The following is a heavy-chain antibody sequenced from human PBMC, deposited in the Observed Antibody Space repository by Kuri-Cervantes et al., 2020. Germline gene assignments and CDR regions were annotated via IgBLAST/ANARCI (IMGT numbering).Heavy chain of an antibody. J-gene: IGHJ6*03. V-gene: IGHV1-18*01. CDR2: ISAYNGNT. CDR3: ARVLVQQWPRGYYYYFMDV. Sequence: ASVKVSCKASGYTFTSYGISWVRQAPGQGLEWMGWISAYNGNTNYDQKLQGRVTMTTDTSTSTAYMELSSLRSEDTAVYYCARVLVQQWPRGYYYYFMDVWGKGTTVTVSS. D-gene: IGHD5-18*01. CDR1: GYTFTSYG.